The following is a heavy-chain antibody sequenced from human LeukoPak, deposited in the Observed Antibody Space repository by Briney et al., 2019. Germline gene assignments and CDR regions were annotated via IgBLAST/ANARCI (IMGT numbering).Heavy chain of an antibody. D-gene: IGHD3-22*01. CDR3: ARGRGYYDSSGLFDY. V-gene: IGHV4-34*01. Sequence: SETLSLTRAVYGGSFSGYYWSWIRQPPGKGLEWIGEINHSGSTNYNPSLKSRVTIPVDTSKNQFSLKLSSVTAADTAVYYCARGRGYYDSSGLFDYWGQGTLVTVSS. CDR1: GGSFSGYY. J-gene: IGHJ4*02. CDR2: INHSGST.